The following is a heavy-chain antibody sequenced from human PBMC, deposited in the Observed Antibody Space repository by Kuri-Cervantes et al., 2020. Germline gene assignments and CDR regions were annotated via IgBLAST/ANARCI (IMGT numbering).Heavy chain of an antibody. CDR2: ISGSGGST. CDR3: AKAVGCSGGSCYSFGFDY. V-gene: IGHV3-23*01. J-gene: IGHJ4*02. Sequence: GESLKISCAASGFTFSDYYMSWIRQAPGKGLEWVSAISGSGGSTYYADSVKGRFTISRDNSKNTLYLQMNSLRAEDTAVYYCAKAVGCSGGSCYSFGFDYWGQGTLVTVSS. CDR1: GFTFSDYY. D-gene: IGHD2-15*01.